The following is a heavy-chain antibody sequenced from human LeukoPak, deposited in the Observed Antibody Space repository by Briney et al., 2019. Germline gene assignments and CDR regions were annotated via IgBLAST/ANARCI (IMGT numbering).Heavy chain of an antibody. CDR3: ARWNRDYYDSSGYYDLNDY. J-gene: IGHJ4*02. D-gene: IGHD3-22*01. CDR2: INPNSGGT. CDR1: GYTFTGYY. Sequence: GASVKVSCKASGYTFTGYYMHWVRQAPGQGLEWMGRINPNSGGTNYAQKFQGRVTMTRGTSISTAYMELSRLRSDDTAVYYCARWNRDYYDSSGYYDLNDYWGQGTLVTVSS. V-gene: IGHV1-2*06.